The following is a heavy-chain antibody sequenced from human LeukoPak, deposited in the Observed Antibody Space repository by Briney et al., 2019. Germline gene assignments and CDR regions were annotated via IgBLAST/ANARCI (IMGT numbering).Heavy chain of an antibody. CDR2: IYSGGST. J-gene: IGHJ6*02. Sequence: TGGSLRLSCAASGFTVSSNYMSWVRQAPGKGLEWVSVIYSGGSTYYADSVKGRFTISRDNDKNTLYLQMNSQRAEDTDAYYCARAHGPGYGMDVWGQGTTVTVSS. V-gene: IGHV3-53*01. D-gene: IGHD2-8*01. CDR3: ARAHGPGYGMDV. CDR1: GFTVSSNY.